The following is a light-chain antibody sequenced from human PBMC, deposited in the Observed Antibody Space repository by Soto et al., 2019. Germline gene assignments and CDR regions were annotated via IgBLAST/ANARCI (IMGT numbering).Light chain of an antibody. CDR1: SSDVGGYNY. CDR3: CSYAGSSSVV. Sequence: QSALTQPASVSGSPGQSITITCTGTSSDVGGYNYVSWYQQHPGKVPKLMIYEVSNRPSGVSNRFSGSKSGNTASLTISGLQAEDEADYYCCSYAGSSSVVFGGGTKVTVL. J-gene: IGLJ2*01. CDR2: EVS. V-gene: IGLV2-14*01.